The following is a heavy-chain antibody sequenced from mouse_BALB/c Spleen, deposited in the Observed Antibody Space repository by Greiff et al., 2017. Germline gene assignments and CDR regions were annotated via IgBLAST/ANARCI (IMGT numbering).Heavy chain of an antibody. V-gene: IGHV1-4*01. CDR2: INPSSGYT. Sequence: VKLQQSGAELARPGASVKMSCKASGYTFTSYTMHWVKQRPGQGLEWIGYINPSSGYTNYNQKFKDKATLTADKSSSTAYMQLSSLTSEDSAVYYCARSYGNYEYFDVWGAGTTVTVSS. J-gene: IGHJ1*01. CDR1: GYTFTSYT. CDR3: ARSYGNYEYFDV. D-gene: IGHD2-1*01.